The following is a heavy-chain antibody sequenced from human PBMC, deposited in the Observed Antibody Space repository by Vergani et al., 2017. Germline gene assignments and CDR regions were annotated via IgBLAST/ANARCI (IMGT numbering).Heavy chain of an antibody. CDR3: ARAGVRAGCDF. Sequence: QLVESGGGLVQPGGSLRLSCSPSGFIFSDYWMTWVRKAPGRGLEWVANINSHGTKTDYMPSMSGRFTISRDNTQNSLHLQISSLTVEDTAVYYCARAGVRAGCDFWGQGTLVTVSS. CDR2: INSHGTKT. J-gene: IGHJ4*02. CDR1: GFIFSDYW. D-gene: IGHD2-8*01. V-gene: IGHV3-7*03.